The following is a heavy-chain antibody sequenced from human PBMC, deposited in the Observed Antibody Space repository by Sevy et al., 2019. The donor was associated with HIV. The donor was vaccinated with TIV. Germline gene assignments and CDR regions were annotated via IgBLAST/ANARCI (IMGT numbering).Heavy chain of an antibody. CDR2: ISYDGSNK. CDR3: AKDLSSTVGVIIKGFLDYHYYYGLDV. J-gene: IGHJ6*02. Sequence: GGCLRLSCAASGFTFRSFVMHWVRQAPGKGLEWVAVISYDGSNKYYADSVKGRFTISRDNSKNTLDLQMNSLRAEDTAVYYCAKDLSSTVGVIIKGFLDYHYYYGLDVWGQGTSVTVSS. CDR1: GFTFRSFV. D-gene: IGHD3-3*01. V-gene: IGHV3-30*18.